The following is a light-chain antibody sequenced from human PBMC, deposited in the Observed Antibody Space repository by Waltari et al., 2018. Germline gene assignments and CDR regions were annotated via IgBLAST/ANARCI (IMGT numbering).Light chain of an antibody. CDR2: EDT. CDR3: YSSDTTGLRV. V-gene: IGLV3-10*01. Sequence: SYELTQPPSASVSPGQTARITCPGHELPRKYAYWFQQKSGQAPRLVIYEDTKRPSEIPERFSGSSSGTVATLTITGAQVDDEADYYGYSSDTTGLRVFGSGTTVVVL. J-gene: IGLJ1*01. CDR1: ELPRKY.